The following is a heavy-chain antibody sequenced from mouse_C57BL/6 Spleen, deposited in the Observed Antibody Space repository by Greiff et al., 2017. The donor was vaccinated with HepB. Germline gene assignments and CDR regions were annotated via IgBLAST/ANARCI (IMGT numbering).Heavy chain of an antibody. V-gene: IGHV1-4*01. CDR3: ARSRSQLGRGFAY. D-gene: IGHD4-1*02. CDR2: INPSSGYT. Sequence: VQLQQSGAELARPGASVKMSCKASGYTFTSYTMHWVKQRPGQGLGWIGYINPSSGYTKYNQKFKDKATLTADKSSSTAYMQLSSLTSEDSAVYYCARSRSQLGRGFAYWGQGTLVTVSA. CDR1: GYTFTSYT. J-gene: IGHJ3*01.